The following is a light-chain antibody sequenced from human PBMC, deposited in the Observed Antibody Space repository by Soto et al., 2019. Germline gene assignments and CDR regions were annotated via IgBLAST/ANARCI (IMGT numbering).Light chain of an antibody. J-gene: IGKJ4*01. V-gene: IGKV3-20*01. Sequence: EIVLTQSPGPLSLSPGERATLSCRASQSVSSSYLAWYQQKPGQAPRLLIYAASSSATGIPDRFSGSGSGTDFTLTISRLEPEDFAVYYCQQYGSSLLTFGGGTKVEIK. CDR3: QQYGSSLLT. CDR2: AAS. CDR1: QSVSSSY.